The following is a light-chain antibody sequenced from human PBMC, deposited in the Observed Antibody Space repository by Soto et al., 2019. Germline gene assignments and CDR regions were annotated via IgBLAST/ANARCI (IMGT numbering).Light chain of an antibody. V-gene: IGLV2-14*01. J-gene: IGLJ2*01. CDR2: AVT. CDR3: SSFTSSTTLL. CDR1: ATDVGAYNY. Sequence: QSALTQPASVSGSPGQSITISCTDTATDVGAYNYVSWYQQHPGRAPKLIIYAVTDRPSGVADRFSGSKSGDTASLTISGLQAEDEAHYYCSSFTSSTTLLFGGGTKLTVL.